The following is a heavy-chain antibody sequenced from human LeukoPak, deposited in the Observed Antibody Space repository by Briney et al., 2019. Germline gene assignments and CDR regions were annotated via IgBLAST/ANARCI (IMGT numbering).Heavy chain of an antibody. Sequence: GASVKVSCKASGGTFSSYAISWVRQAPGQGLEWMGRIIPILGIANYAQKFQGRVTITADKSTSTAYMELSSLRSEDTAVYYCARDSDYGDYGSEYYGMGVWGQGTTVTVSS. V-gene: IGHV1-69*04. D-gene: IGHD4-17*01. J-gene: IGHJ6*02. CDR3: ARDSDYGDYGSEYYGMGV. CDR2: IIPILGIA. CDR1: GGTFSSYA.